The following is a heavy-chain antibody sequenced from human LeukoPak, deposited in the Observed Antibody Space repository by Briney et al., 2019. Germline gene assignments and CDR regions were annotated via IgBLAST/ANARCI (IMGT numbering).Heavy chain of an antibody. D-gene: IGHD7-27*01. CDR3: ARGPPNWGYDY. Sequence: ASVKVSCKASGYTFTSYDFNWVRQATGQWPEWVGWMSPNSGDTGYAQKFQDRVTMTRNTSISTAYMELSSLRSDDTAVYYCARGPPNWGYDYWGPGTLVTVSS. CDR2: MSPNSGDT. J-gene: IGHJ4*02. V-gene: IGHV1-8*01. CDR1: GYTFTSYD.